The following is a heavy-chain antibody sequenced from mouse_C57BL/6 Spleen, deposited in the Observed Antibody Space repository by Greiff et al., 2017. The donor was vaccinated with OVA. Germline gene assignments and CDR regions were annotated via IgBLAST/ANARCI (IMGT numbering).Heavy chain of an antibody. CDR1: GFTFSDFG. Sequence: DVQLQESGGGLVKPGGSLKLSCAASGFTFSDFGMHWVRQAPEKGLEWVAYISSGSFTIYYADTLKGRFTISRDNAKNTLFLQMTSLRSEDTAMYYCARSRLYYFDYWGQGTTLTVSS. V-gene: IGHV5-17*01. J-gene: IGHJ2*01. CDR3: ARSRLYYFDY. CDR2: ISSGSFTI.